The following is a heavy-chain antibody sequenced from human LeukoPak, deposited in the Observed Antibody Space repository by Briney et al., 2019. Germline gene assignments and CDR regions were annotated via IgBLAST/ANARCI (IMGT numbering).Heavy chain of an antibody. CDR1: GYTFENHG. CDR3: AKDRSYIALNL. J-gene: IGHJ3*01. Sequence: SGGSLRLSCAASGYTFENHGMSWVRQAPGKGLEWVSGLNWNGGSTSYADSVKGRFTISRDNAKKSLYLQMDSLRAEDTALYYCAKDRSYIALNLWGQGTMVTVSS. D-gene: IGHD1-26*01. V-gene: IGHV3-20*04. CDR2: LNWNGGST.